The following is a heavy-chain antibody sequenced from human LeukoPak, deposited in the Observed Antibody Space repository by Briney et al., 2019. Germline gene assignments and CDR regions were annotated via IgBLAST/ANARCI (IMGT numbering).Heavy chain of an antibody. Sequence: GGSLRLSCAASGFTFSSYAMSWVRQAPGKGLEWVSVISGSGGSTYYADSVKGRFTISRDNSKNTLYLQMNSLRAEDTAVYYCAKLPSSSGLRYYFDYWGQGTLVTVSS. D-gene: IGHD6-19*01. J-gene: IGHJ4*02. V-gene: IGHV3-23*01. CDR1: GFTFSSYA. CDR3: AKLPSSSGLRYYFDY. CDR2: ISGSGGST.